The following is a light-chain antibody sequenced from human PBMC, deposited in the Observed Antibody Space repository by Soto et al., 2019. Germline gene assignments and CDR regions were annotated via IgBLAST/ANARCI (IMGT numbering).Light chain of an antibody. V-gene: IGKV3-20*01. CDR3: LQYGRSPKT. J-gene: IGKJ1*01. Sequence: EIVLTQSPGTLSLSPGERATLSCRASQSVISNYLAWYQQKPGLAPGLLIYGVSIRATGIPDRFSGSGSGTDFTLTISRLEPEDFAVYYCLQYGRSPKTFGQGTKVDIK. CDR2: GVS. CDR1: QSVISNY.